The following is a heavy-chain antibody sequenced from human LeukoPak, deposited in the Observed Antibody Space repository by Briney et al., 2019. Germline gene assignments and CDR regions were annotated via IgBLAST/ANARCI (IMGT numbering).Heavy chain of an antibody. CDR1: GGSISSYY. D-gene: IGHD3-9*01. V-gene: IGHV4-4*07. CDR3: ARSGHDILTGYYLYYFDC. CDR2: IYTSGST. J-gene: IGHJ4*02. Sequence: SETLSLTCTVSGGSISSYYWSWIRQPAGKGLEWIGRIYTSGSTNYNPSLKSRVTMSVDTSKNQFSLKLSSVTAADTAVYYCARSGHDILTGYYLYYFDCWGQGTLVTVSS.